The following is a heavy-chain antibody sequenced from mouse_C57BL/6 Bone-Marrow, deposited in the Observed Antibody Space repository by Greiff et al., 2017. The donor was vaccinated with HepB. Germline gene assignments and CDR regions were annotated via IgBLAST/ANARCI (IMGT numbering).Heavy chain of an antibody. J-gene: IGHJ4*01. CDR3: ASDYYGSTMDY. CDR2: IDPSYSET. CDR1: GYTFTSYW. D-gene: IGHD1-1*01. Sequence: QVQLQQPGAELVRPGSSVKLSCKASGYTFTSYWMHWVKQRPIQGLEWIGNIDPSYSETNYNQKFKDKATLTVDKSSSTAYMQLSSLTSEDSAVYYCASDYYGSTMDYWGQGTSVTVSA. V-gene: IGHV1-52*01.